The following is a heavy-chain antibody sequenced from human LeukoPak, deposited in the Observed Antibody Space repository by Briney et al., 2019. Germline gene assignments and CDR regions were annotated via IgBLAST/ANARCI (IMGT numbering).Heavy chain of an antibody. J-gene: IGHJ3*02. V-gene: IGHV4-39*07. Sequence: SETLSLTCTVSGGSISSSSYYWGWIRQPPGKGLEWIGEIYHSGSTNYNPSLKSRVTISLDKSKNQLSLKLSSVTAADTAVYLCARGYYDSSGYPSRRAFDIWGQGTMVTVSS. D-gene: IGHD3-22*01. CDR1: GGSISSSSYY. CDR3: ARGYYDSSGYPSRRAFDI. CDR2: IYHSGST.